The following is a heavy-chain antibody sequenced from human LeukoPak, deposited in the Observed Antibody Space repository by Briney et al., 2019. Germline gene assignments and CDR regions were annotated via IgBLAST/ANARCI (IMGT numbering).Heavy chain of an antibody. Sequence: SVKVSCKASGGTFSSYAISWVRQAPRQGLEWMGGIIPTFGTANYAQKFQGRVTITTDESTSTAYMELNSLRSEDTAVYYCARGRSYYDSSGYYYDYWGQGTLVTVSS. CDR3: ARGRSYYDSSGYYYDY. J-gene: IGHJ4*02. CDR1: GGTFSSYA. D-gene: IGHD3-22*01. CDR2: IIPTFGTA. V-gene: IGHV1-69*05.